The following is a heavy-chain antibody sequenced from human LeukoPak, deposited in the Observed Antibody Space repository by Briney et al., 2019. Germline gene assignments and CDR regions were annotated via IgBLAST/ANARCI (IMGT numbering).Heavy chain of an antibody. V-gene: IGHV4-38-2*02. Sequence: SETLSLTCTVSGHSIINSFYWGWIRQPPGKGLVWIGSIYHTGSTYYNPSLKSRVTISVDTSKNQFSLKLKSVTAADTAVYYCARAVDSSGFSTFQYWGQGTLVTVSS. D-gene: IGHD3-22*01. J-gene: IGHJ1*01. CDR2: IYHTGST. CDR1: GHSIINSFY. CDR3: ARAVDSSGFSTFQY.